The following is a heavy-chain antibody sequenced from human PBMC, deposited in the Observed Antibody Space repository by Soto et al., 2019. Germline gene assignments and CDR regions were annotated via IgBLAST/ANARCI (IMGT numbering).Heavy chain of an antibody. CDR1: GYTFNTYG. J-gene: IGHJ4*02. D-gene: IGHD1-1*01. V-gene: IGHV1-18*01. Sequence: ASVKVSCKGSGYTFNTYGVSWVRQAPGQGLEWMGWISADNGNTHYAQSLQGRVTMTTDTSTSTAYMELRSLRSDDTAVYYCAIDANHDVDYWGRGTRGTVS. CDR3: AIDANHDVDY. CDR2: ISADNGNT.